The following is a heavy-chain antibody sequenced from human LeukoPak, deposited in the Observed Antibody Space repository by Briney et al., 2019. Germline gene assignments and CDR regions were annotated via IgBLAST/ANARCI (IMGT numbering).Heavy chain of an antibody. D-gene: IGHD3-10*01. CDR3: ARDSITMVRGVFGAFDI. CDR1: GGSISSYY. J-gene: IGHJ3*02. CDR2: IYYSGST. Sequence: SETLSLTCTVSGGSISSYYWSWSRQPPGKGLEWIGYIYYSGSTNYNPSLKSRVTISVDTSKNQFSLKLSSVTAADTAVYYCARDSITMVRGVFGAFDIWGQGTMVTVSS. V-gene: IGHV4-59*01.